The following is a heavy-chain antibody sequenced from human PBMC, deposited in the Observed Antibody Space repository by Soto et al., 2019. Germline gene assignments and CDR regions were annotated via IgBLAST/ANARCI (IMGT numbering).Heavy chain of an antibody. CDR2: IYHAGST. Sequence: PSETLSFSCAVSGASSSSGTYSGAWVRQPPRKGLEWIGYIYHAGSTHYNRSLENRVTISVDGSKRQFSLNLTSVTAADTAVYYCANVVVGPATLPCGGQGALVTVSS. CDR3: ANVVVGPATLPC. D-gene: IGHD2-21*01. CDR1: GASSSSGTYS. V-gene: IGHV4-30-2*01. J-gene: IGHJ4*02.